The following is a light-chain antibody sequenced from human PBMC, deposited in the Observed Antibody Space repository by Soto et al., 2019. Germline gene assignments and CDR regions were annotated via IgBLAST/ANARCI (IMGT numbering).Light chain of an antibody. Sequence: AVVTQPASVSGSPGQSITISCTGTSSDVGGYNYVSWYQQHPGKAPKLMIYDVSNRPSGVSNRFSGSKSGNTASLTISGLQAEDEADYYCSSYTSSSTLLYVFGTGTKLTVL. CDR1: SSDVGGYNY. CDR2: DVS. V-gene: IGLV2-14*01. CDR3: SSYTSSSTLLYV. J-gene: IGLJ1*01.